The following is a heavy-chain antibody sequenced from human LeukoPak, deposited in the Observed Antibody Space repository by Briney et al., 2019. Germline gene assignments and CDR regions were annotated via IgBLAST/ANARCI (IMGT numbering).Heavy chain of an antibody. V-gene: IGHV3-33*01. Sequence: PVRSLRLSCAASGFTFSGYAMHWVCQGPGKGLGRVSVICDEGSNIYYVDSVKGRFTISRDNSKNTLYLRMDSRRAEDTAVYYCARASYGASFADFDYWGQGTLVTVSS. CDR2: ICDEGSNI. CDR3: ARASYGASFADFDY. D-gene: IGHD3-10*01. J-gene: IGHJ4*02. CDR1: GFTFSGYA.